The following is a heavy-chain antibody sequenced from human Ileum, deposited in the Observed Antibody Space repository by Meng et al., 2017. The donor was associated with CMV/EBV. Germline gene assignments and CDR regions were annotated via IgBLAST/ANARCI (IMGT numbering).Heavy chain of an antibody. CDR2: IYHGGST. V-gene: IGHV4-4*07. D-gene: IGHD3-16*01. J-gene: IGHJ4*02. CDR1: GASIPSFY. CDR3: ARGPGGFGDFNFDY. Sequence: QPQGSGPGPVKPSETLSPTRTVPGASIPSFYRSWIRQPAGKALEWIGRIYHGGSTNYNPSLKSRVILSVDTSKNQFSMRLTSVTAADTAVYYCARGPGGFGDFNFDYWGQGTLVTVSS.